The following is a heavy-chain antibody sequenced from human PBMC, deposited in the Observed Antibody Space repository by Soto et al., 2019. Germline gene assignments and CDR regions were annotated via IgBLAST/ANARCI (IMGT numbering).Heavy chain of an antibody. D-gene: IGHD2-8*01. J-gene: IGHJ6*02. CDR2: IYSGGST. CDR1: GFSVSDNF. V-gene: IGHV3-53*01. Sequence: PVGSLRLSCAASGFSVSDNFMNWVRQAPGKGLEWVSIIYSGGSTFYADSVRGRFTISRDNSKNTLYLQMNSLGAEDTAVYYCARDPYGNMDRGLDVWGQGTSVTVSS. CDR3: ARDPYGNMDRGLDV.